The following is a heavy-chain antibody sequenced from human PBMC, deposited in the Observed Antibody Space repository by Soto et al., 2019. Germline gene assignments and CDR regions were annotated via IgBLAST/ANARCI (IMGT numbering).Heavy chain of an antibody. CDR1: GFTVSSNY. V-gene: IGHV3-53*01. J-gene: IGHJ4*02. Sequence: GGSLRLSCAASGFTVSSNYMNWVRQAPGKGLEWVSIIYSDGTTSYADSVKGRFTISRANFKNTLHLQMNSLRAEDTAVYYCAILSNWGQGTLVTVSS. CDR2: IYSDGTT. CDR3: AILSN. D-gene: IGHD6-6*01.